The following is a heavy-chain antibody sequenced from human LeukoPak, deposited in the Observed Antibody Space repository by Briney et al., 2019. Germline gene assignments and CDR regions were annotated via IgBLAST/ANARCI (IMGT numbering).Heavy chain of an antibody. CDR3: ARELAYGNYVEY. V-gene: IGHV4-61*02. CDR1: GGSISSGSYC. D-gene: IGHD4-17*01. Sequence: PSETLSLTCTVSGGSISSGSYCWSWIRQPAGKGLEWIGRICTSGSTNYNPSLKSRVTISVDTSKNQFSLKLSSVTAADTAVYYCARELAYGNYVEYWGQGTLVTVSS. J-gene: IGHJ4*02. CDR2: ICTSGST.